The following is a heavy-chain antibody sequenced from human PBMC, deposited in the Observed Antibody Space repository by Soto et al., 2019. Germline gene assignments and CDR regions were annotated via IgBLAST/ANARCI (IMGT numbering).Heavy chain of an antibody. J-gene: IGHJ6*02. CDR3: ARVRFYSSGWSRGYYYGMDV. CDR2: INHSGST. CDR1: GESFSGYY. V-gene: IGHV4-34*01. D-gene: IGHD6-19*01. Sequence: SETLSLTCAVYGESFSGYYCSWIRQPPGKGLKWIGEINHSGSTNYNPSLKSRVTISVDTSKNQFSLKLSSVTAADTAVYYCARVRFYSSGWSRGYYYGMDVWGQRTTVTVSS.